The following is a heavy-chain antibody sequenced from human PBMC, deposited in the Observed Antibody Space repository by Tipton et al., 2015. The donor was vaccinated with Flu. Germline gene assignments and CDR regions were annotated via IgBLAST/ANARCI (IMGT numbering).Heavy chain of an antibody. Sequence: SLRLSCAASGFTFNNYGMHWLRQAPGEGLEWVALIMNDGSNKYYGGFVKGRFTISRDNSKNTVSLQMNSLRPEDTAVYYCARGLGYSYGSRFDPWGQGTLVSVSS. J-gene: IGHJ5*02. CDR1: GFTFNNYG. V-gene: IGHV3-30*03. D-gene: IGHD5-18*01. CDR2: IMNDGSNK. CDR3: ARGLGYSYGSRFDP.